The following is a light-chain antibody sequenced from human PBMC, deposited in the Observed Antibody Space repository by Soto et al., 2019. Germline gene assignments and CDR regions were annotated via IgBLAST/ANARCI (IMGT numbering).Light chain of an antibody. CDR1: QSIASY. Sequence: DIQMTQSPSSLSASVGDRVSITCRASQSIASYLNWFQLKPGKAPKLLIYAASSLQSGVPSRFSGSGSGTDFTLTISSLQPEDFATYYCQQSSNSPMYTFGQGTKLYVK. CDR2: AAS. V-gene: IGKV1-39*01. CDR3: QQSSNSPMYT. J-gene: IGKJ2*01.